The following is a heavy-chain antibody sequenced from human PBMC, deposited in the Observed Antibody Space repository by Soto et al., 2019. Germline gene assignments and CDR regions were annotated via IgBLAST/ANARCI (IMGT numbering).Heavy chain of an antibody. CDR1: GYTLTELS. CDR3: ATPHIVVVPAAKPDYFDY. Sequence: GASVKVSCKVSGYTLTELSMHWVRQAPGKGLEWMGGFDPEDGETIYAQKFQGRVIMTEDASTDTAYMELSSLRSEDTAVYYCATPHIVVVPAAKPDYFDYWGQGTLVTVSS. CDR2: FDPEDGET. V-gene: IGHV1-24*01. J-gene: IGHJ4*02. D-gene: IGHD2-2*02.